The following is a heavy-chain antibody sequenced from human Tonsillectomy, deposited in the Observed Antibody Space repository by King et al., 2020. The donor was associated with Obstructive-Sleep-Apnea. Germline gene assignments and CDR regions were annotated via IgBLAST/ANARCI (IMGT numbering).Heavy chain of an antibody. V-gene: IGHV1-8*01. CDR1: GYTFTSYD. J-gene: IGHJ5*02. CDR2: MSPNSGNT. D-gene: IGHD1-26*01. Sequence: QLVESGAEVKKPGASVKVSCKASGYTFTSYDINWVRQANGQGLEWMGWMSPNSGNTGYTQKFQGRVTMTRNTSISTAYMELSSLRSEDTAVYYCARGPVGATNWFDPWGQGTLVTVSS. CDR3: ARGPVGATNWFDP.